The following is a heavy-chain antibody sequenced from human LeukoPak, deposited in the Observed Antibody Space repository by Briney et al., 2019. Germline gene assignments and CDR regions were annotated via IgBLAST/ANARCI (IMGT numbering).Heavy chain of an antibody. CDR2: IYPGDSDT. D-gene: IGHD3-10*01. CDR1: GYRFTSYW. CDR3: ARHAVRGVIEGWFDP. V-gene: IGHV5-51*01. Sequence: GESLKISCQGSGYRFTSYWIGWVRPMPGKGLEWMGIIYPGDSDTRYSPSFQGQVTISADKSISTAYLQWSSLKASDTAMYYCARHAVRGVIEGWFDPWGQGTLVTVSS. J-gene: IGHJ5*02.